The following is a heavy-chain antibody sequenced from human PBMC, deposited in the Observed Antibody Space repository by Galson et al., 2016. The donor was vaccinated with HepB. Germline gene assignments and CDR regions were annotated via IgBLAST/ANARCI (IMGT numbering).Heavy chain of an antibody. CDR2: IYHSATT. Sequence: SETLSLTCTVSGGSLSSGNYYWSWLRQPPGKGLEWIGNIYHSATTSYNPSLEGRITIIMNTSKNEFSLKLSSVTAADTAVYYCARENWYFDLWGRGTLVAVSS. CDR1: GGSLSSGNYY. J-gene: IGHJ2*01. CDR3: ARENWYFDL. V-gene: IGHV4-61*01.